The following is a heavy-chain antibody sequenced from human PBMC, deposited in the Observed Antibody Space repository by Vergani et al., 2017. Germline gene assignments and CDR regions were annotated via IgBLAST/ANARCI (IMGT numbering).Heavy chain of an antibody. CDR1: GGTFSSYA. Sequence: QVQLVQSGAEVKKPGSSVQVSCKASGGTFSSYAISWVRQAPGQGLEWMGGIIPIFGTANYAQKFQGRVTITAGESTSTAYMELSSLRPEDTAVYYCARYCSGGSYYCYWGQGTQVTVSS. D-gene: IGHD2-15*01. CDR2: IIPIFGTA. CDR3: ARYCSGGSYYCY. V-gene: IGHV1-69*01. J-gene: IGHJ4*02.